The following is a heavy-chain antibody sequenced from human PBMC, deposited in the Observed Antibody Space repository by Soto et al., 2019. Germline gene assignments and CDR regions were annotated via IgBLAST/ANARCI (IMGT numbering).Heavy chain of an antibody. CDR2: IIANHGIT. J-gene: IGHJ4*02. V-gene: IGHV1-18*01. CDR3: ARDKVAGTGVLDY. CDR1: GGTFSSYT. Sequence: ASVKVSCKASGGTFSSYTISWVRQAPGQGLEWMGRIIANHGITNYAQKLQGRVTMTTDTSTSTAYMELRSLRSDDTAVYYCARDKVAGTGVLDYWGQGTLVTVSS. D-gene: IGHD6-19*01.